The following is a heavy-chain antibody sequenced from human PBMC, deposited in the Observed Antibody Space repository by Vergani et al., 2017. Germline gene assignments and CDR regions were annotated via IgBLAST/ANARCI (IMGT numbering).Heavy chain of an antibody. V-gene: IGHV4-39*07. Sequence: QLQLQESGPGLVKPSETLSLTCTVSGGSISSSSYYWGWIRQPPGKGLEWIGSIYYSGSTYYNPSLKSRVTISVDTSKNQFSLKLSSVTAADTAVYYCARVYEYSYGYWFDPWGQGTLVTVSS. CDR3: ARVYEYSYGYWFDP. CDR2: IYYSGST. J-gene: IGHJ5*02. D-gene: IGHD5-18*01. CDR1: GGSISSSSYY.